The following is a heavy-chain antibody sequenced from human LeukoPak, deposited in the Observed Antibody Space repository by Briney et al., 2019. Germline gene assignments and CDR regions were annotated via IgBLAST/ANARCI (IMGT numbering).Heavy chain of an antibody. J-gene: IGHJ6*03. Sequence: SETLSLTCTVSGGSISSYYWSWIRQPPGKGLEWIGYIYYSGSTNYNPSLKSRVTISVDTSKNQFSLKLSSVTAADTAVYYCARGGDTAMVLSFYYYYYMDVWGKGTTVTVSS. D-gene: IGHD5-18*01. CDR3: ARGGDTAMVLSFYYYYYMDV. CDR1: GGSISSYY. CDR2: IYYSGST. V-gene: IGHV4-59*12.